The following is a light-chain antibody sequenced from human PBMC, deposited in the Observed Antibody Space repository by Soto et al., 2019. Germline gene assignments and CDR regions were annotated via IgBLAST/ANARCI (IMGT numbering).Light chain of an antibody. Sequence: EIVMTQSPATLSVSPGERATLSCRASQSVSTNLAWYQHKPGQAPRLLISGASTRATGIPARFSGSGSGTEFTLTISSLQPADFAAYYCQQYNSYSEAFGQGTKV. CDR1: QSVSTN. J-gene: IGKJ1*01. CDR3: QQYNSYSEA. CDR2: GAS. V-gene: IGKV3-15*01.